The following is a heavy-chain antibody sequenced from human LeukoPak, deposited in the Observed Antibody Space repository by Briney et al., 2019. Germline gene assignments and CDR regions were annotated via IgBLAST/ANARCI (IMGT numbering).Heavy chain of an antibody. Sequence: ASVKVSCKASGYTFTGYYMHWVRQAPGQGLEWMGWINPNSGGTNYAQKFQGRVTMTRDTSISTAYMELSRLRSDDTAVHYCARLASDIVVVPAAVWGQGTLVTVSS. CDR2: INPNSGGT. J-gene: IGHJ4*02. CDR1: GYTFTGYY. D-gene: IGHD2-2*01. V-gene: IGHV1-2*02. CDR3: ARLASDIVVVPAAV.